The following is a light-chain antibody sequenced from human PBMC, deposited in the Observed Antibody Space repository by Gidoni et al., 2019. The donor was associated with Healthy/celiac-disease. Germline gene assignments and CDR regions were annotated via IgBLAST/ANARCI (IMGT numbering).Light chain of an antibody. J-gene: IGKJ3*01. CDR2: AAS. V-gene: IGKV1-27*01. CDR3: QKYNSAPRT. CDR1: QGISNY. Sequence: SPSSLSASVGDRVTITCRASQGISNYLAWYQQKPGKVPKLLIYAASTLQSGVPSRFSGSGSGTDFTLTISSLQPEDVATYYCQKYNSAPRTFXPXTKVDIK.